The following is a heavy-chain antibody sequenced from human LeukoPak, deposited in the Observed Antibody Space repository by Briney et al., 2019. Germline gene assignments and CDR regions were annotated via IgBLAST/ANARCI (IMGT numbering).Heavy chain of an antibody. CDR3: AKGLYYSTPPLDY. CDR1: GFTFDDYG. D-gene: IGHD3-10*01. J-gene: IGHJ4*02. V-gene: IGHV3-20*04. Sequence: GGSLRLSCAASGFTFDDYGISSVSHDPRKGLEWVFGINWNGGSTGYADSVKGRFTISRDNAKNSLYLQMNSLRAEDTALYYCAKGLYYSTPPLDYCGQGTLVTVSS. CDR2: INWNGGST.